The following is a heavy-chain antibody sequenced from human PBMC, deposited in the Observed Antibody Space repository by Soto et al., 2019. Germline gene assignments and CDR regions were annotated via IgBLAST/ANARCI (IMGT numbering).Heavy chain of an antibody. D-gene: IGHD1-26*01. Sequence: SETLSLTCAVSGYSISSGYYWGWIRQPPGKGLEWIGSIYHSGSTYYNPSLKSRVTISVDTSKNQFSLKLSSVTAADTAVYYCASGRSYLTGSWYYGMDVWGQGTTVTAP. J-gene: IGHJ6*02. V-gene: IGHV4-38-2*01. CDR2: IYHSGST. CDR1: GYSISSGYY. CDR3: ASGRSYLTGSWYYGMDV.